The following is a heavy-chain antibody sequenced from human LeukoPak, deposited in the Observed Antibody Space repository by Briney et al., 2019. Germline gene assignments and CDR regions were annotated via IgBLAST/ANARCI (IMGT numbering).Heavy chain of an antibody. CDR1: GDSLGSSSNY. CDR2: IYYSGGT. Sequence: PSETLSLTCTVSGDSLGSSSNYWGWIRPPPGKGLEWIGTIYYSGGTYYNPSLKSRVTMSVDTSKNQFSLKLTSVTAADTSIYYCAREYSGSYDYWGQGTLVTVSS. D-gene: IGHD1-26*01. CDR3: AREYSGSYDY. V-gene: IGHV4-39*02. J-gene: IGHJ4*02.